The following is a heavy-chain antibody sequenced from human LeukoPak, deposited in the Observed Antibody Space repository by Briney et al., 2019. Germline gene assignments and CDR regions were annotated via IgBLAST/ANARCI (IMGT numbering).Heavy chain of an antibody. Sequence: SQTLSLTCTVSGGSISSGSYHWSWIRQPPGKGLEWIGEINHSGSTNYNPSLKSRVTISVDTSKNQFSLKLSSVTAADTAVYYCARGRAAAGNSFDYWGQGTLVTVSS. V-gene: IGHV4-39*07. J-gene: IGHJ4*02. CDR3: ARGRAAAGNSFDY. D-gene: IGHD6-13*01. CDR2: INHSGST. CDR1: GGSISSGSYH.